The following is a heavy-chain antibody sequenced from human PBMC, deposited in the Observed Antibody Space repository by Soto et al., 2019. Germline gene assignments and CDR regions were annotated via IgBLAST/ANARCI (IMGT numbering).Heavy chain of an antibody. CDR1: GFTFSNCW. D-gene: IGHD3-22*01. Sequence: QLVESGGGLVQPGGSLRLSCAASGFTFSNCWMSWVRQAPGKGLEWVANIKPDGSQKWYVDSVKGRFTISRDNAKKSLYLQMNSLRAEDTAVYYCARGDYYDTSGPFSDAFDIWGQGTMVTVSS. V-gene: IGHV3-7*04. CDR3: ARGDYYDTSGPFSDAFDI. J-gene: IGHJ3*02. CDR2: IKPDGSQK.